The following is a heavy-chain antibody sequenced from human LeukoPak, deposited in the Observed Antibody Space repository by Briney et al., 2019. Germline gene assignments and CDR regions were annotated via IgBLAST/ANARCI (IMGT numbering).Heavy chain of an antibody. D-gene: IGHD4/OR15-4a*01. CDR3: ARRAGAYSHPYDY. CDR2: IYSGGST. V-gene: IGHV3-53*01. CDR1: GGSFSGYY. Sequence: PSETLSLTCAVYGGSFSGYYWSWVRQAPGKGLEWVSFIYSGGSTHYPDSVKGRFTISRDNSKNTPYLQMNSLRAEDTAVYYCARRAGAYSHPYDYWGQGTLVTVSS. J-gene: IGHJ4*02.